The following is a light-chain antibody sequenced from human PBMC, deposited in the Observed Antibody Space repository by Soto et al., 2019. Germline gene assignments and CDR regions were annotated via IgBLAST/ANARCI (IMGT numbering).Light chain of an antibody. J-gene: IGKJ4*01. Sequence: DIQIAQSPSSLSSSVLERLTITCRAGQGISSWLAWYQQKPGKAPKVLIYATSRLQSGVPSRFSGSGSGTDFTLTISSLQPEDFATYFCQQTNSFPLTFGGGTKVDIK. CDR3: QQTNSFPLT. CDR2: ATS. CDR1: QGISSW. V-gene: IGKV1D-12*01.